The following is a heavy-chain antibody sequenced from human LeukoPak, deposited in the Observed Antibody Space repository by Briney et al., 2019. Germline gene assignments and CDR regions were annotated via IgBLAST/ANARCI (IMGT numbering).Heavy chain of an antibody. Sequence: GGSLRLSCAASGLTFSSYAMSWVRQAPGKGLEWVSAISGSGGSTYYADSVKGRFTISRDNSKNTLYLQMNSLRAEDTAVYYCAKGGRAYYDSSGYFDYWGQGTLVTVSS. D-gene: IGHD3-22*01. CDR2: ISGSGGST. V-gene: IGHV3-23*01. J-gene: IGHJ4*02. CDR1: GLTFSSYA. CDR3: AKGGRAYYDSSGYFDY.